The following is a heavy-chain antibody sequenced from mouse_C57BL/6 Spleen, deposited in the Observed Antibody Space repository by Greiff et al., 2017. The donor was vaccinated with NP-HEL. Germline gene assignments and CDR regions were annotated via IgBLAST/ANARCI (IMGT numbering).Heavy chain of an antibody. CDR2: IRNKANGYTT. V-gene: IGHV7-3*01. CDR1: GFTFTDYY. Sequence: DVHLVESGGGLVQPGGSLSLSCAASGFTFTDYYMSWVRQPPGKALEWLGFIRNKANGYTTEYSASVKGRFTISRDNSKSILYLQMNALRAEDSATYYCARLGYGSFDYWGQGTTLTVSS. CDR3: ARLGYGSFDY. J-gene: IGHJ2*01. D-gene: IGHD1-1*01.